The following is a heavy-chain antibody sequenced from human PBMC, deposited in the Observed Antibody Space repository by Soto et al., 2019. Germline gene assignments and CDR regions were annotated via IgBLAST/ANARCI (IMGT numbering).Heavy chain of an antibody. CDR1: GGSISSYY. CDR2: IYYSGST. J-gene: IGHJ3*02. CDR3: ARDPTHYDYIWGSYRYARGPAFDI. V-gene: IGHV4-59*01. Sequence: SETLSLTCTVSGGSISSYYWSWIRQPPGKGLEWIGYIYYSGSTNYNPSLKSRVTISVDTSKNQFSLKLSSVTAADTAVYYCARDPTHYDYIWGSYRYARGPAFDIWGQGTMVTGS. D-gene: IGHD3-16*02.